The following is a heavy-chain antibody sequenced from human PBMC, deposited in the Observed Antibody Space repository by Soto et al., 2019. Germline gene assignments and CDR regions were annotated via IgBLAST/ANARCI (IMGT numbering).Heavy chain of an antibody. J-gene: IGHJ5*02. D-gene: IGHD3-3*01. CDR3: ARSQDFWSGYYPSYNWFDP. V-gene: IGHV1-18*01. CDR2: ISAYNGNT. CDR1: GYTFTSYG. Sequence: QVQLVQSGAEVKKPGASVKVSCKASGYTFTSYGISWVRQAPGQGLEWMGWISAYNGNTNYAQKLQGRVTMTTDTSTSTAYMDLRSLRSDDTAAYYCARSQDFWSGYYPSYNWFDPWGQGTLVTVSS.